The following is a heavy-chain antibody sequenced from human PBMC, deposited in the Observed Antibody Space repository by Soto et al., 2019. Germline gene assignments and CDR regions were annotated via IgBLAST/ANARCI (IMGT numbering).Heavy chain of an antibody. Sequence: LRLSCTTSTLRFSDHTMSWVRQAPGKGLEWVSDINNSGHYAYYADSVKGRFTISRDNSKNTMFLQMNNLRVEDTAMYYCARRPDAFDIWGQGTMVTVSS. V-gene: IGHV3-23*01. CDR3: ARRPDAFDI. CDR1: TLRFSDHT. J-gene: IGHJ3*02. CDR2: INNSGHYA.